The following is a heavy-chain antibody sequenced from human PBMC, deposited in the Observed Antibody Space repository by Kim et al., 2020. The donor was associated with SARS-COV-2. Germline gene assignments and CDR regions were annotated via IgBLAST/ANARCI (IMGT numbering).Heavy chain of an antibody. J-gene: IGHJ3*02. CDR1: GFTFSSYA. CDR2: ICYDGGSK. V-gene: IGHV3-23*01. CDR3: AKGRGVVVVPAASPFDI. Sequence: GGSLRLSCAASGFTFSSYAMHWVRQAPGKGLEWVSAICYDGGSKYYADSVKGRFTISRDNSKNTLYLQMNSLRAEDTAVYYCAKGRGVVVVPAASPFDIGGHGKMGTVSP. D-gene: IGHD2-2*01.